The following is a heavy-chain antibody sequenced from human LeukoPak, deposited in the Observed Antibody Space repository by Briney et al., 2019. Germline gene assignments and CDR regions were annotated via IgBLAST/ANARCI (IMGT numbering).Heavy chain of an antibody. CDR3: ARVDTVNYYYYMDV. CDR2: ISAYNGNT. V-gene: IGHV1-18*01. J-gene: IGHJ6*03. CDR1: GYTFTSYG. D-gene: IGHD5-18*01. Sequence: ASVKVSCKASGYTFTSYGISWVRQAPGQGLEWMGWISAYNGNTNYAQKLQGTVTMTTDTSTSTVYMELSSLISDDTAVYYCARVDTVNYYYYMDVWGKGTPVTVSS.